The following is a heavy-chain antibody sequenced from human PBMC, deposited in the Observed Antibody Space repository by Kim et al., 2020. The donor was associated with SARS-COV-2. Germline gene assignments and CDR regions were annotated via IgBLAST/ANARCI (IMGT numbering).Heavy chain of an antibody. CDR3: VEGERFTLSYY. D-gene: IGHD2-15*01. J-gene: IGHJ4*01. Sequence: GGSLRLSCAASGFTFWSYTMNWVRQAPGKGLEWVSFFYGRGGSTYYADPEKGRITISKDNSKSTLHLQMTILRAEDTADYYAVEGERFTLSYYW. CDR2: FYGRGGST. CDR1: GFTFWSYT. V-gene: IGHV3-23*01.